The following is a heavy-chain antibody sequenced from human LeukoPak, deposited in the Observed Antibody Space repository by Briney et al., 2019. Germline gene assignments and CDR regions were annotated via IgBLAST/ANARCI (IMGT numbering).Heavy chain of an antibody. CDR1: GGTFSSCV. D-gene: IGHD3-22*01. CDR2: IIPIHGIA. Sequence: SSVNVSRKASGGTFSSCVISWVRQAPGQGRDWMGRIIPIHGIANYAQKFQGRVTITADKSTSTAYMELSSLRSEDTAVYYCARSYYYDSSGSLNWFDPWGQGTLVTVSS. V-gene: IGHV1-69*04. J-gene: IGHJ5*02. CDR3: ARSYYYDSSGSLNWFDP.